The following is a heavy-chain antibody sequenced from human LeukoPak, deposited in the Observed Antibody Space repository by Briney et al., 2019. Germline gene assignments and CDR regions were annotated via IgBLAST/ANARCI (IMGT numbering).Heavy chain of an antibody. V-gene: IGHV4-34*01. D-gene: IGHD2-15*01. CDR2: INHSGST. J-gene: IGHJ4*02. CDR3: ASSIGYCSGGSCYSYFDY. CDR1: GGSFSGYY. Sequence: PSETLSLTCAVYGGSFSGYYWSWIRQPPGKGLGWIGEINHSGSTNYNPSLKSRFTISVDTSKNQFSLKLSSVTAADTAVYYCASSIGYCSGGSCYSYFDYWGQGTLVTVSS.